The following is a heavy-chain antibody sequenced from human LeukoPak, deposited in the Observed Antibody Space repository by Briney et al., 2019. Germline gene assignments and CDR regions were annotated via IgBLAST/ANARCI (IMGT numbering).Heavy chain of an antibody. CDR1: GFTFSTQP. Sequence: GGSLRLSCSASGFTFSTQPMHWVRQAPGKGLEYVSGSGGNRRSTYYADSVKGRFTISRDNSKNTLYLQMSSLRPEDTAVYYCVNQISGWVYWGQGTLATVSS. V-gene: IGHV3-64D*06. CDR3: VNQISGWVY. D-gene: IGHD6-19*01. CDR2: SGGNRRST. J-gene: IGHJ4*02.